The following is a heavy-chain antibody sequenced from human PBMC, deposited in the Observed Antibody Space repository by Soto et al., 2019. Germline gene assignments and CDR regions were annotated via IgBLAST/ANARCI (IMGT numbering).Heavy chain of an antibody. CDR1: GFTFSSYA. D-gene: IGHD3-3*01. CDR2: ISGSGGST. J-gene: IGHJ4*02. V-gene: IGHV3-23*01. CDR3: AKDVIFDLILEWLLYHDY. Sequence: PGGSLRLSCAASGFTFSSYAMSWVRQAPGKGLEWVSAISGSGGSTYYADSVKGRFTISRDNSKNTLYLQMNSLRAEDTAVYYCAKDVIFDLILEWLLYHDYWGQGTLVTVSS.